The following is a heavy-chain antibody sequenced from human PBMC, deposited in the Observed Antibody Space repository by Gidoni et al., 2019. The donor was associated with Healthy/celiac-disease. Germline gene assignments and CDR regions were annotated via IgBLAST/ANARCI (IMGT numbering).Heavy chain of an antibody. V-gene: IGHV1-3*01. CDR3: ARAKGDCSSTSCAPGDY. J-gene: IGHJ4*02. Sequence: QVQLVQSGAEVKKPGASVKVSCKASGYTFTSYAMHWVRQAPGQRLEWMGGINAGNGNTKYSQKFQGRVTITRDTSASTAYMELSSLRSEDTAVYYCARAKGDCSSTSCAPGDYWGQGTLVTVSS. D-gene: IGHD2-2*01. CDR1: GYTFTSYA. CDR2: INAGNGNT.